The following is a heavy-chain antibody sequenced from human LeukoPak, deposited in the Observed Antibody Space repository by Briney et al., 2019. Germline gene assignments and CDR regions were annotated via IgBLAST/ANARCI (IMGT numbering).Heavy chain of an antibody. J-gene: IGHJ4*02. CDR2: INPNSGGT. CDR3: ARETYCGGDCAFDY. CDR1: GYTFTGYY. V-gene: IGHV1-2*02. Sequence: ASVKVSCKASGYTFTGYYMHWVRQAPGQGLEWMGWINPNSGGTNYAQKFQGRVTMTRDTSISTAYMELSRLRSDDTAVYYCARETYCGGDCAFDYWGQGTLVTVSS. D-gene: IGHD2-21*02.